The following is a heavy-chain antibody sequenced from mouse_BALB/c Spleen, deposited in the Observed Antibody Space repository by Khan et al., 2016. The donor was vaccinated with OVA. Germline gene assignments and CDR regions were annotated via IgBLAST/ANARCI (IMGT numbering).Heavy chain of an antibody. CDR3: ARKNGSDFDY. CDR1: GYSFTGYF. J-gene: IGHJ2*01. D-gene: IGHD1-1*01. Sequence: VQLKESGPELVKPGASVKISCKASGYSFTGYFMNWVMQSHGKSLEWIGRINPHIGETFYNQKFKGKATLTVDESSSTAHMELRSLSSEDSAVYYFARKNGSDFDYWGQGTHLKVPS. V-gene: IGHV1-20*02. CDR2: INPHIGET.